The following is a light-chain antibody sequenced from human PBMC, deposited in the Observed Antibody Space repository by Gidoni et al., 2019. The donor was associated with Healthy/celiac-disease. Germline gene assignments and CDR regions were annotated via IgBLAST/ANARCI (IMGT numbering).Light chain of an antibody. CDR2: AAS. V-gene: IGKV1-39*01. J-gene: IGKJ1*01. CDR1: QSISSY. Sequence: DIQMTQSPSSLSASVGDRVTITCQASQSISSYLNWYQQKPGKAPKLLIYAASSLQSGVPSRFSGSGYGTDFTLTISSLQPEDFATYYCQQSYSTPWTFGQGTKVEIK. CDR3: QQSYSTPWT.